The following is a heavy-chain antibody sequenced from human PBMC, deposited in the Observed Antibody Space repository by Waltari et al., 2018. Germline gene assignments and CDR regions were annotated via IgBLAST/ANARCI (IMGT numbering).Heavy chain of an antibody. CDR3: ARGARRTTVTTGWWYFDL. CDR1: GFTYSMYW. J-gene: IGHJ2*01. CDR2: SKSDGSRT. Sequence: EVQLVESGGGLVQPGGSLRLSCAASGFTYSMYWMHWVRQAPGKGLVWVSRSKSDGSRTSHADSVKGRFTISKDNAKNTVYLQMNSLRAEDTAIYYCARGARRTTVTTGWWYFDLWGRGTLVTVSS. V-gene: IGHV3-74*01. D-gene: IGHD4-17*01.